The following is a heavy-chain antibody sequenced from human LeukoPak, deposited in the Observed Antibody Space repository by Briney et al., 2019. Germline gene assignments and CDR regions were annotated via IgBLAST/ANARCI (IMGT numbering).Heavy chain of an antibody. Sequence: PGGSLKLSCAASGFTFSGSAMHWVRQASGKGLEWIGRIRSEANSYATAYTASVKGGFTISRDDSKNTAYLQMNSLKTEDTAVYYCTGLGRDDYVWGSHTQDYWGQGTLVTVSS. CDR2: IRSEANSYAT. J-gene: IGHJ4*02. CDR3: TGLGRDDYVWGSHTQDY. V-gene: IGHV3-73*01. D-gene: IGHD3-16*01. CDR1: GFTFSGSA.